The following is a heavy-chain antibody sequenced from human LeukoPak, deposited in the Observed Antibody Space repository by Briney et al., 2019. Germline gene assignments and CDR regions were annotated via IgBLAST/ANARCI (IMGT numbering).Heavy chain of an antibody. J-gene: IGHJ4*02. CDR3: ARDFFPIVDSSWYEIGR. Sequence: GRSLRLSCAASGFTFNDYAMYWVRQTPGKGLEWVTLISYDGYDKSYADSVRGRFTISRDNSKNTLYLQMDSLRSEDTAVYYCARDFFPIVDSSWYEIGRWGQGTLVTVSS. CDR2: ISYDGYDK. D-gene: IGHD6-13*01. CDR1: GFTFNDYA. V-gene: IGHV3-30-3*01.